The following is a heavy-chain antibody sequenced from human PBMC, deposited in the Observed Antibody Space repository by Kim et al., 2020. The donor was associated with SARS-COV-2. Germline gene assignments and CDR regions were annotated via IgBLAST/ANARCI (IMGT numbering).Heavy chain of an antibody. V-gene: IGHV3-7*01. Sequence: GGSLRLSCAASGFTFSRYWMTWVRQAPGKGLEWVANIKEDGSEKNYGDSVKGRFSISRDNAKNSLYLQMSSLRVEDTAVYYCSKEHWGPEYWGQGTLVTV. J-gene: IGHJ4*02. CDR1: GFTFSRYW. D-gene: IGHD7-27*01. CDR3: SKEHWGPEY. CDR2: IKEDGSEK.